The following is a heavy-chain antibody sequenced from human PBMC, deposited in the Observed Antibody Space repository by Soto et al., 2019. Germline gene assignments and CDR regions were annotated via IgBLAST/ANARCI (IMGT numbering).Heavy chain of an antibody. D-gene: IGHD2-2*01. Sequence: TLSLTCSVSGDYIHVGGYYWTWIRQRPGKGLEWMGYIYYTGKTYYNPSLESRLTMSVDRSKNQFSLRLTSVTAADTAVYFCGRDLTSNANCVDPWGQGTLVTVSS. CDR3: GRDLTSNANCVDP. CDR2: IYYTGKT. CDR1: GDYIHVGGYY. V-gene: IGHV4-30-4*01. J-gene: IGHJ5*02.